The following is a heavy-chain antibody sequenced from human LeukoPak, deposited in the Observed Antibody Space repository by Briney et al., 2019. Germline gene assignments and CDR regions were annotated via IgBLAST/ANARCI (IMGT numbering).Heavy chain of an antibody. CDR1: GYTFTSYG. CDR2: ISGYNGNK. V-gene: IGHV1-18*01. Sequence: ASVKVSCKASGYTFTSYGITWVRQAPGQGLEWMGWISGYNGNKNYADKLQGRVTMTIDTSTSTAYMELRSLRSDDTAVYFCARDCSNGICYGGGLDNWGQGTPVTVSS. J-gene: IGHJ4*02. CDR3: ARDCSNGICYGGGLDN. D-gene: IGHD2-8*01.